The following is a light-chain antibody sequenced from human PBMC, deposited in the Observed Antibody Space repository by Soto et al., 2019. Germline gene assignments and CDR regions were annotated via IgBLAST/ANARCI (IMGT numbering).Light chain of an antibody. Sequence: IVMPHSPATLSVSPGERATLSCRASQSVSSNLAWYQQKPGQAPRLLIYGASTRATGIPARFSGSGSGTEFTLTLSSLQSEDFAVYYYQQYNNRPAWTFGQGTKVDI. V-gene: IGKV3-15*01. J-gene: IGKJ1*01. CDR3: QQYNNRPAWT. CDR1: QSVSSN. CDR2: GAS.